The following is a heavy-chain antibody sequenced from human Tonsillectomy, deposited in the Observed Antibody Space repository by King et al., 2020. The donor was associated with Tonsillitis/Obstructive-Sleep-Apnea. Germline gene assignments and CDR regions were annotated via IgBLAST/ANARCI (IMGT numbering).Heavy chain of an antibody. V-gene: IGHV1-58*01. CDR1: GFTFTSSA. CDR2: IVVGSGNT. J-gene: IGHJ4*02. D-gene: IGHD1-26*01. Sequence: QLVESGPEVKKPGTSVKVSCKASGFTFTSSAVQWVRQARGQRLDWIGWIVVGSGNTNYAQKFQERVTITRDMSTSTVYMELSSLRSEDTAVYYCAAGQWELLQGFDYWGQGTLVTVPS. CDR3: AAGQWELLQGFDY.